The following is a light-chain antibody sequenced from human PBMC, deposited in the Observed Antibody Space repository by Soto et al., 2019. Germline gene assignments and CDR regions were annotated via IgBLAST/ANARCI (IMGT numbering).Light chain of an antibody. CDR3: GTWDSSMCAYV. Sequence: QSVLTQPPSVSVAPGQKVTISCSGSSSNIGNNYVSRYQQLPGTVPKLLIYDNNKRPSGIPDRFSGSKSGTSATLGITGLQTGDDADYYCGTWDSSMCAYVFGTGTKVTVL. J-gene: IGLJ1*01. CDR1: SSNIGNNY. V-gene: IGLV1-51*01. CDR2: DNN.